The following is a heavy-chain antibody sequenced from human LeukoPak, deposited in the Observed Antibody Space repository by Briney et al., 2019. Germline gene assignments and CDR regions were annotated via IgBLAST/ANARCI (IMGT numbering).Heavy chain of an antibody. Sequence: GGSLRLSCAASGFTFSAYAMSWVRQVPGKGLEWVSAISASGGSTYYADSVKGRVTISRGNSKNTLYLQMNSLRGEDTAVYYCAKEPREYCSSTSCPNWFDPWGQGTLVTVSS. J-gene: IGHJ5*02. CDR1: GFTFSAYA. CDR2: ISASGGST. CDR3: AKEPREYCSSTSCPNWFDP. D-gene: IGHD2-2*01. V-gene: IGHV3-23*01.